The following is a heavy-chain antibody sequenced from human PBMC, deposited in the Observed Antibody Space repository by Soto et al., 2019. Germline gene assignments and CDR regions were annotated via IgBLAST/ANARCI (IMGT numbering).Heavy chain of an antibody. Sequence: QVQLVQSGAEVKKPGASVKVSCKASGYTFTNYYMHWVRQAPGQGLEWMGIIDPSGGGTSYAQKFQGRITMTRDTSTRTGYMELSSQRSEDTAVYYCARDRVDCSGGNCWRSVEDTWGQGTLVTVSS. J-gene: IGHJ5*02. V-gene: IGHV1-46*01. D-gene: IGHD2-15*01. CDR3: ARDRVDCSGGNCWRSVEDT. CDR2: IDPSGGGT. CDR1: GYTFTNYY.